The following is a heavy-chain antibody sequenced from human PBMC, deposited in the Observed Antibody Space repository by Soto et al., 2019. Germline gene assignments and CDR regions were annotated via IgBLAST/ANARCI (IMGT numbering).Heavy chain of an antibody. V-gene: IGHV1-69*12. Sequence: QVQLVQSGAEVKKPGSSVKVSCKASGGTFSSYAITWVRQAPGQGLEWMGGIIPIFGTANYAQKFQGRVTVTAGESTTTAYMELSSLRSEDTAVYYCARGGSGDYVYYYYYGMDVWGQGTTVTVSS. J-gene: IGHJ6*02. CDR1: GGTFSSYA. D-gene: IGHD4-17*01. CDR3: ARGGSGDYVYYYYYGMDV. CDR2: IIPIFGTA.